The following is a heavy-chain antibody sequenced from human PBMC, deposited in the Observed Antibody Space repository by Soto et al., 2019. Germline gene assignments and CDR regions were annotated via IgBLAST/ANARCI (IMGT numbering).Heavy chain of an antibody. J-gene: IGHJ5*02. CDR1: GFTVSSVH. CDR3: ARDGGYCSGGSCYSGVPWFDP. CDR2: TYSGGTT. Sequence: DVQLVESGGGLVQPGGSLRLSRAASGFTVSSVHLVWVRQAPGKGLEWVSVTYSGGTTYYADSVKGRFTISRDNSKNTLYLQMTSLRADDTAVYYCARDGGYCSGGSCYSGVPWFDPWGQGTLVTVSS. D-gene: IGHD2-15*01. V-gene: IGHV3-66*01.